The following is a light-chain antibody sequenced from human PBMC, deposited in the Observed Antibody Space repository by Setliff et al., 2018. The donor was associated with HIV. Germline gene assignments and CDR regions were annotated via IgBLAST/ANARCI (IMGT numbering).Light chain of an antibody. J-gene: IGLJ1*01. CDR2: DVS. V-gene: IGLV2-11*01. Sequence: ALAQPRSVSGSPGQSVTISCTGISSDAGGYKHVSWYQQHPGKAPKLMIYDVSKRPSGFPDRFSGSKSGNTASLTISGLQAEDEADYYCWSYAGSYTLYVFGTGTKVTVL. CDR3: WSYAGSYTLYV. CDR1: SSDAGGYKH.